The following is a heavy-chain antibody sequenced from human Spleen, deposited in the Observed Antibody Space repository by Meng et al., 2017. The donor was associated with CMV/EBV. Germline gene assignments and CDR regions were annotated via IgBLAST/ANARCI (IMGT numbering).Heavy chain of an antibody. CDR1: GFTFSSYG. Sequence: GGSLRLSCAASGFTFSSYGMHWVRQAPGKGLEWVAFIRYDGSNKYYADSVKGRFTISRDTSKNTLYLQMNSLRAEDTAVYYCTTGHFDYWGRGMLVTVSS. CDR3: TTGHFDY. J-gene: IGHJ4*02. CDR2: IRYDGSNK. V-gene: IGHV3-30*02.